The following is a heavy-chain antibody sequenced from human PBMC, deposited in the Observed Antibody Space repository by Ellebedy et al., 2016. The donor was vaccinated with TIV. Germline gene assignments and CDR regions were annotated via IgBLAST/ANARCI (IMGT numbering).Heavy chain of an antibody. CDR2: ISYDGSNK. Sequence: GESLKISXAASGFTFSSYAMSWVRQAPGKGLEWVAVISYDGSNKYYADSVKGRFTISRDNSKNTLYLQMNSLRAEDTAVYYCARVWRGQNDYWGQGTLVTVSS. CDR1: GFTFSSYA. D-gene: IGHD3-10*01. CDR3: ARVWRGQNDY. J-gene: IGHJ4*02. V-gene: IGHV3-30-3*01.